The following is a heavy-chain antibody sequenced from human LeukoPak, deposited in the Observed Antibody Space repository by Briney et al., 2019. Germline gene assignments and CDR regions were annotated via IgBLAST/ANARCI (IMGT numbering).Heavy chain of an antibody. D-gene: IGHD4-11*01. J-gene: IGHJ6*03. CDR3: ARGSDYSNFYNSHMDV. V-gene: IGHV7-4-1*02. CDR1: GYPFSSST. Sequence: GASVKLSCKASGYPFSSSTINWVRRAPGQGLEWRGWINTNTGNETNDKGFTGRFAFSLDTSVSTAYLQISSLKAEDAAVYYWARGSDYSNFYNSHMDVWGKGTTVTVSS. CDR2: INTNTGNE.